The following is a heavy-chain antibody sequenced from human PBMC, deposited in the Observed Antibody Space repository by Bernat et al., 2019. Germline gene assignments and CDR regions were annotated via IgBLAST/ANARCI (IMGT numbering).Heavy chain of an antibody. V-gene: IGHV3-23*01. Sequence: EVQLLESGGGLVQPGGSLRLSCAASGFTFSSYAMSWVRQAPGKGLEWVSTISGSGGSTYYADSVKGRFTISRDNSKNTLFLQMNSLRAEDTAVYFCARSGGSSDDYWGQGTLVTVSS. J-gene: IGHJ4*02. D-gene: IGHD6-6*01. CDR1: GFTFSSYA. CDR2: ISGSGGST. CDR3: ARSGGSSDDY.